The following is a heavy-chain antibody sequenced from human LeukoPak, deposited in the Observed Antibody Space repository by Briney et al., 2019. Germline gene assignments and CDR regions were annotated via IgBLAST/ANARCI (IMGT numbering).Heavy chain of an antibody. Sequence: SETLSLTCSVSGSSITSHFWSWIRQPPGKGLEWIGYIHYSGSTNYNPSLKSRVTISPDTSKNQLFLKLNSVTAADTAVYYCARLVWLGESPGSWFDSWGQGTLVTVSS. J-gene: IGHJ5*01. CDR3: ARLVWLGESPGSWFDS. V-gene: IGHV4-59*11. D-gene: IGHD3-10*01. CDR1: GSSITSHF. CDR2: IHYSGST.